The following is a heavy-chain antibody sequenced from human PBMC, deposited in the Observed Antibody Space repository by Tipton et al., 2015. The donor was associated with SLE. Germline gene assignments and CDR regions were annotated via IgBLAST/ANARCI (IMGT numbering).Heavy chain of an antibody. D-gene: IGHD6-19*01. V-gene: IGHV4-39*07. CDR3: ARVTGHSSGWYGWVDY. CDR2: VYYIGTT. Sequence: QGLVKPSETLSLTCIVSGDSINSGSYSWAWIRQPPGKGLEWVGSVYYIGTTNYSPSLKSRVTISLDTSKNQFSLKLNSVTAADTAVYYCARVTGHSSGWYGWVDYWGQGTLVTVSS. CDR1: GDSINSGSYS. J-gene: IGHJ4*02.